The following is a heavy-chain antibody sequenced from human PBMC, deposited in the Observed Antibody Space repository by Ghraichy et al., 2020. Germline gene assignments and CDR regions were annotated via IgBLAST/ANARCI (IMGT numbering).Heavy chain of an antibody. CDR3: ARRCRWALLRYFYY. V-gene: IGHV4-39*01. CDR2: IYYSGST. D-gene: IGHD1-26*01. J-gene: IGHJ4*02. Sequence: SETLSLTCTVSGGSISSSSYYWGWIRQPPGKGLEWIGSIYYSGSTYYNPSLKSRVTISVDTSKNQFSLKLSSVTAADTAVYYCARRCRWALLRYFYYWGQGTLVTVSS. CDR1: GGSISSSSYY.